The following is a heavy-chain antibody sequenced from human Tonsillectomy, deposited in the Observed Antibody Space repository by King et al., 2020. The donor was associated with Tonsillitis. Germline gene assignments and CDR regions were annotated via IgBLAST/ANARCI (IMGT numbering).Heavy chain of an antibody. V-gene: IGHV4-61*02. CDR2: IYTSGST. CDR1: GGSISSGDNF. CDR3: ARDRAIRWSGYSGGPHYMDV. J-gene: IGHJ6*03. D-gene: IGHD3-3*01. Sequence: VQLQESGPGLVKPSQTLSLTCTVSGGSISSGDNFWSWIRQPAGKGLEWIGHIYTSGSTNYNPSLKSRVTMSVDTSKNQFSLKLSSVTAADTAIYYCARDRAIRWSGYSGGPHYMDVWGKGTMVTVSS.